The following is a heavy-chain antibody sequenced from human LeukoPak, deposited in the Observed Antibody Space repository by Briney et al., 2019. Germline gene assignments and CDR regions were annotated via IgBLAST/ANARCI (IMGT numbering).Heavy chain of an antibody. Sequence: SGGSLRLSCAASGFTFSSYAMHWVRQAPGKGLEWVAVISYDGSNKYYADSVKGRFTISRDNSKNTLYLQMNSLRTEDTAVYFCAKEIYYDSSAFFDYWGQGTLVTVSA. CDR2: ISYDGSNK. CDR3: AKEIYYDSSAFFDY. CDR1: GFTFSSYA. J-gene: IGHJ4*02. V-gene: IGHV3-30-3*01. D-gene: IGHD3-22*01.